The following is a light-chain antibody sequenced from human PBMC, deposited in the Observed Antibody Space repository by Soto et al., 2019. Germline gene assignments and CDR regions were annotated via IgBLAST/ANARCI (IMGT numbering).Light chain of an antibody. CDR1: QRVSSSY. V-gene: IGKV3-20*01. J-gene: IGKJ1*01. CDR2: GVS. CDR3: HQYGSSPRT. Sequence: EIVLTQSPGTLSLSPGERATLSCRASQRVSSSYLAWYQQKPGQAPRLLIYGVSTRAPGIPDRFRGSGSGTDFTLTITRLEPEDFAVYYCHQYGSSPRTFGQGTKVDIK.